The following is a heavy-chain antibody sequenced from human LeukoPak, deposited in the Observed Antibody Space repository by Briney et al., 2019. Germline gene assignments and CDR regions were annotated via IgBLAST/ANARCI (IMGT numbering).Heavy chain of an antibody. CDR1: GYSFTSYW. D-gene: IGHD3-22*01. Sequence: GESQKISCKGSGYSFTSYWISWVRQMPGKGLEWMGRIDPSDSYTKYSPSFQGHVTISGDESISTAYLQWSSLKASDTAMYYCARLDSSGYFPWGQGTLVTVSS. CDR2: IDPSDSYT. CDR3: ARLDSSGYFP. V-gene: IGHV5-10-1*01. J-gene: IGHJ5*02.